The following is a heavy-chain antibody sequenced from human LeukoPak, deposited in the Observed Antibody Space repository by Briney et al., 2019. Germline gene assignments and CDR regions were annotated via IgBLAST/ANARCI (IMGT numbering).Heavy chain of an antibody. CDR1: GYTFTSYG. CDR2: ISAYNGNT. D-gene: IGHD1-26*01. Sequence: ASVKVSCKASGYTFTSYGTSWVRQAPGQGLEWMGWISAYNGNTNYAQKFQGRVTMTEDTSTDTAYMELSSLRSEDTAVYYCATDVGIVGAEYFQHWGQGTLVTVSS. CDR3: ATDVGIVGAEYFQH. J-gene: IGHJ1*01. V-gene: IGHV1-18*01.